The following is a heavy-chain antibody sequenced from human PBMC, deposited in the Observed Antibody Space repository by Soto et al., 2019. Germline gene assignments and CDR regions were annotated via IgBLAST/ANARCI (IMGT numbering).Heavy chain of an antibody. D-gene: IGHD5-12*01. CDR3: AREGGGSIVATITDYYYYGMDV. CDR2: INPNSGGT. CDR1: GYTFTGYY. J-gene: IGHJ6*02. V-gene: IGHV1-2*04. Sequence: ASVKVSCKASGYTFTGYYMHWVRQAPGQRLEWKGWINPNSGGTNYAQKFQGWVTMTRDTSISTAYMELSRLRSDDTAVYYCAREGGGSIVATITDYYYYGMDVWGQGTTVTVSS.